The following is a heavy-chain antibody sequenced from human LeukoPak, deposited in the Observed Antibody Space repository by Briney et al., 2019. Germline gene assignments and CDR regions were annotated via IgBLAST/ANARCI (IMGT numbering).Heavy chain of an antibody. CDR2: IIPIFGTA. CDR1: GGTFSSYA. D-gene: IGHD2-2*01. V-gene: IGHV1-69*13. J-gene: IGHJ6*03. Sequence: SVKVSCKASGGTFSSYAISWVRQAPGQGLEWMGGIIPIFGTANYAQKFQGRVTITADESTSTAYMELSSLRSEDTAGYYCARNKRRDCSSTSCQTPYYYYMDVWGKGTTVTVSS. CDR3: ARNKRRDCSSTSCQTPYYYYMDV.